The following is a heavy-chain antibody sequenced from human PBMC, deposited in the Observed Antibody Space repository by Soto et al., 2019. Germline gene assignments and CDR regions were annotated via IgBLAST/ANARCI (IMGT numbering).Heavy chain of an antibody. J-gene: IGHJ4*02. CDR3: ARVALKDFDWLLDPERYYFDY. CDR2: IYHSGST. D-gene: IGHD3-9*01. CDR1: GGSISSGGYS. Sequence: SETLSLTCAVSGGSISSGGYSWSWIRQPPGKGLEWIGYIYHSGSTYYNPSLKSRVTISVDRSKNQFSLKLSSVTAADTAVYYCARVALKDFDWLLDPERYYFDYWGQGTLVTVSS. V-gene: IGHV4-30-2*01.